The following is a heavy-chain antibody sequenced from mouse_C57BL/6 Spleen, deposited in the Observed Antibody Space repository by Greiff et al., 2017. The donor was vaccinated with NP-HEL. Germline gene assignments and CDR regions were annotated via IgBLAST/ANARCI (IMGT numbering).Heavy chain of an antibody. CDR3: AKIGGSSYWYFDV. D-gene: IGHD1-1*01. V-gene: IGHV2-5*01. CDR1: GFSLTSYG. CDR2: IWRGGST. J-gene: IGHJ1*03. Sequence: VKLMESGPGLVQPSPSLSITCTVSGFSLTSYGVHWVRQSPGKGLEWLGVIWRGGSTDYNAAFMSRLSITKDNSKSQVFFKMNSLQADDTAIYYCAKIGGSSYWYFDVWGTGTTVTVSS.